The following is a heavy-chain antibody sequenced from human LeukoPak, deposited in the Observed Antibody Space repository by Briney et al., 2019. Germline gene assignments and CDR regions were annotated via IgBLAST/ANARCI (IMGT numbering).Heavy chain of an antibody. CDR2: INAGNGDA. Sequence: VASGKVSCKASGYTFTTYAIHWVRQAPGRSLEWMGRINAGNGDAKYSQNFHDRITITRDTSASTVYMELTSLRSEDTAVYYCGKSAPSGFDPWGQGTLVTVSS. J-gene: IGHJ5*02. V-gene: IGHV1-3*01. CDR1: GYTFTTYA. CDR3: GKSAPSGFDP.